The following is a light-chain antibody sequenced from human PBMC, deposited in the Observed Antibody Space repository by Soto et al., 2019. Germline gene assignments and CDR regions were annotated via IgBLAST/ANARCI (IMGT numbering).Light chain of an antibody. V-gene: IGKV1-5*03. CDR3: QQYSGIWT. CDR2: RAS. CDR1: QSISSR. J-gene: IGKJ1*01. Sequence: DIQMTQSPSALSASVGDRVTITCRASQSISSRLAWYQQKPGKAPKLLIYRASTLESGVPSRFGGAESGTEFTLTISSLQPDDFATYYCQQYSGIWTFGQGTKVDIK.